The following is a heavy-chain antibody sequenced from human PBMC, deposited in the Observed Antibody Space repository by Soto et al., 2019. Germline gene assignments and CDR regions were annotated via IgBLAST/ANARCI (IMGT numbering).Heavy chain of an antibody. V-gene: IGHV3-23*01. Sequence: EVQILESGGSLVQPGGSLRLSCAASGFTFSSAAMNWVRQAPGKGLEWVSIISGSDSRTYYADSVKGRFTISRDNSKNSLYLDMTSLRAEDTAVYYCAKSLDNHYENWFDPWGQGTLVTVSS. D-gene: IGHD4-17*01. CDR2: ISGSDSRT. J-gene: IGHJ5*02. CDR3: AKSLDNHYENWFDP. CDR1: GFTFSSAA.